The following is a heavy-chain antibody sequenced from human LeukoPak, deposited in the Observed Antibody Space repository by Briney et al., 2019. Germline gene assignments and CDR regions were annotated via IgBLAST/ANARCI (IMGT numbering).Heavy chain of an antibody. CDR1: GGSFSGYY. CDR2: INHSGST. J-gene: IGHJ4*02. Sequence: PSETLSLTCAVYGGSFSGYYWSWIRQPPGKGLEWIGEINHSGSTNYNPSLKSRVTISVDTSKNQLSLKLSSVTAADTAVYYCARSFRAMLNYWGQGTLVTVSS. CDR3: ARSFRAMLNY. V-gene: IGHV4-34*01. D-gene: IGHD2-2*01.